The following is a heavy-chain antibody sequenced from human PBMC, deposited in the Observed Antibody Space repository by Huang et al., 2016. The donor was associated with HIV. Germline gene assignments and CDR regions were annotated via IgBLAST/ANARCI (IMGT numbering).Heavy chain of an antibody. Sequence: GGSLRLSCAASGFTFSSYSMNWVRQAPGKGLEWVSCISSSSSYIYYAEPVKGRFTISRDNAKNSLYLQMNSLRAEDTAVYYCARDWSVFKQWLAGDAFDIWGQGTMVTVSS. CDR1: GFTFSSYS. D-gene: IGHD6-19*01. CDR3: ARDWSVFKQWLAGDAFDI. J-gene: IGHJ3*02. CDR2: ISSSSSYI. V-gene: IGHV3-21*01.